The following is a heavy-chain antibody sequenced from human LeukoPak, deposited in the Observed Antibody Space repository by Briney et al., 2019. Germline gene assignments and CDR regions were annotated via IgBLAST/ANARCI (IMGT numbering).Heavy chain of an antibody. CDR3: ARRRGGQFDWLLYVGEAFDI. Sequence: SQTVSLTCTVSGGSISSGAYYWSWIRQPPGKGLEWIGYIYYSGSTNYNPSLKSRVTISVDTSKNQFSLKLTSVTAADTAVYYCARRRGGQFDWLLYVGEAFDIWGQGTMVTVSS. CDR1: GGSISSGAYY. J-gene: IGHJ3*02. CDR2: IYYSGST. V-gene: IGHV4-61*08. D-gene: IGHD3-9*01.